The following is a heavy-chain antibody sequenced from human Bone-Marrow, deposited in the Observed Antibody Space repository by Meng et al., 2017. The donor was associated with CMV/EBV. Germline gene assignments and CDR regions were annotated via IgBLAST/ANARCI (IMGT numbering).Heavy chain of an antibody. Sequence: GSFSGYYWSWIRQPPGKGLEWIGEITHSGSTNYNPSLKSRVTISVDTSKNQFSLKLSSVTAADTAVYYCARRRIAAAGQRMRRWFDPWGQGTLVTVSS. D-gene: IGHD6-13*01. J-gene: IGHJ5*02. CDR2: ITHSGST. CDR1: GSFSGYY. V-gene: IGHV4-34*01. CDR3: ARRRIAAAGQRMRRWFDP.